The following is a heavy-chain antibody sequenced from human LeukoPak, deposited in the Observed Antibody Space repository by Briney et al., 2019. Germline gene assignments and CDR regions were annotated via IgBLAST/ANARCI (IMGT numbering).Heavy chain of an antibody. J-gene: IGHJ4*02. Sequence: SETLSLTCAVYGGSFSGYYWSWIRQPPGKGLEWIGEINHSGSTNYNPSLKSRVTISVDTSKNQFSLKLSSVTAADTAVYYCASLDYYDSSGNDYWGQGTLVTVSS. V-gene: IGHV4-34*01. D-gene: IGHD3-22*01. CDR3: ASLDYYDSSGNDY. CDR2: INHSGST. CDR1: GGSFSGYY.